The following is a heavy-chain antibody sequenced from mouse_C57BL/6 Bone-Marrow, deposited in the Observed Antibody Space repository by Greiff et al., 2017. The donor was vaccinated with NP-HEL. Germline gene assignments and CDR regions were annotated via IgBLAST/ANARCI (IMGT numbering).Heavy chain of an antibody. J-gene: IGHJ2*01. D-gene: IGHD6-2*01. CDR2: ISSGSSTI. Sequence: EVMLVESGGGLVKPGGSLKLSCAASGFTFSDYGMHWVRQAPEKGLEWVAYISSGSSTIYYADTVKGRFTISRDHAKNTLFLQMTSLGSEDTAMYYCARLSFDYWGLGTTLTVSS. V-gene: IGHV5-17*01. CDR3: ARLSFDY. CDR1: GFTFSDYG.